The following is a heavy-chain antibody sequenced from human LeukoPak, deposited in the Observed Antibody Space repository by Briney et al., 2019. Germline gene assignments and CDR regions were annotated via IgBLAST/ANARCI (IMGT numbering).Heavy chain of an antibody. Sequence: GGSLRLSCGASGLTFSNYGMLWVRQAPGKGLDWVAFIRYDGNNKLYADSVKGRFTISRDNSKNTLYLHINSLRAEDTAVYYCVKDNPLDYWGQGTLVTVSS. CDR2: IRYDGNNK. J-gene: IGHJ4*02. CDR3: VKDNPLDY. CDR1: GLTFSNYG. V-gene: IGHV3-30*02. D-gene: IGHD1-14*01.